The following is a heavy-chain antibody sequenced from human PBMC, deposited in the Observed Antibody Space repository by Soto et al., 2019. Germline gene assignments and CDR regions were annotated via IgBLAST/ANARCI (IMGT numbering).Heavy chain of an antibody. CDR3: AKDRGSGSYAANYYYYGMDV. CDR2: INWNSGSI. CDR1: GFTFDDYA. D-gene: IGHD3-10*01. Sequence: EEQLVESGGGLVQPGRSLRLSCAASGFTFDDYAMHWVRQAPGKGLEWVSGINWNSGSIGYADSVKGRFTISRDNAKTSLYLQMNSLRAEDTALYYCAKDRGSGSYAANYYYYGMDVWGQGTTFTVSS. J-gene: IGHJ6*02. V-gene: IGHV3-9*01.